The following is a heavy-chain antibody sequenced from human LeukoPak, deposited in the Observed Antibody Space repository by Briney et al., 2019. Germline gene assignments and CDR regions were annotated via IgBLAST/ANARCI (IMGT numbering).Heavy chain of an antibody. V-gene: IGHV4-34*01. Sequence: SETLSLTCAVYGGSFSGYYWSWIRQPPGKGLEWIGEINHSRSTNYNPSLKSRVTISVDTSKNHSSLKLSSVTAADTAVYYCARAKYLYCSSTSCYGGYYYYGMDVWGQGTTVTVSS. CDR1: GGSFSGYY. J-gene: IGHJ6*02. CDR3: ARAKYLYCSSTSCYGGYYYYGMDV. D-gene: IGHD2-2*01. CDR2: INHSRST.